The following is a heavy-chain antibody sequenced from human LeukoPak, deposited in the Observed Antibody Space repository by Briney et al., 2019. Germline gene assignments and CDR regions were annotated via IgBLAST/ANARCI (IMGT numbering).Heavy chain of an antibody. Sequence: GASVKVSCKASGYTFTSHGITWVRQAPGQGLEWMGWISAYNGKTNHAQKFQGRVTMTTDTSTSTAYMELRSLRSDDTAVYYCAREGITMADYYFDYWGQETLVTVSS. CDR1: GYTFTSHG. J-gene: IGHJ4*02. CDR3: AREGITMADYYFDY. D-gene: IGHD3-10*01. CDR2: ISAYNGKT. V-gene: IGHV1-18*01.